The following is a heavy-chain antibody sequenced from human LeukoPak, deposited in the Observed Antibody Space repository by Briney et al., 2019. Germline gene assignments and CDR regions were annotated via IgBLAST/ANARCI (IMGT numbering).Heavy chain of an antibody. CDR3: GKASSGYYSAILD. Sequence: GGSLRLSCAASGFTFDDYAMHWVRQAPGKGLEWVSGINWNSNNIDYADSVKGRFTISRDNAKNSLYLQMNSLREEDTALYYCGKASSGYYSAILDWGQGTLVTASS. CDR1: GFTFDDYA. CDR2: INWNSNNI. J-gene: IGHJ4*02. D-gene: IGHD3-22*01. V-gene: IGHV3-9*01.